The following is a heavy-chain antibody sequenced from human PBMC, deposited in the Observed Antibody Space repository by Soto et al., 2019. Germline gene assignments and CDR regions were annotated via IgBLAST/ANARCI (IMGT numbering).Heavy chain of an antibody. CDR2: ISAYNGNT. J-gene: IGHJ4*02. CDR3: ARGPYEVIVVVVAATPDARFDY. V-gene: IGHV1-18*01. Sequence: QVQLVQSGAEVKKPGASVKVSCKASGYTFTSYGISWVRQAPGQGLEWMGWISAYNGNTNYAQKLQGRVTMTTDTSTSTAYMELRSLRSDDTAVYYCARGPYEVIVVVVAATPDARFDYWGQGTLVTVSS. D-gene: IGHD2-15*01. CDR1: GYTFTSYG.